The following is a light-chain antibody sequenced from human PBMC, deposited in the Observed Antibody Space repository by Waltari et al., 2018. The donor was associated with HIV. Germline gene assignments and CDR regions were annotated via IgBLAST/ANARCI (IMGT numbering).Light chain of an antibody. Sequence: DIVMTQSPDSLAVSLGERATINCKSSQSVLHRSDNKNNKNYLAWYQQKPGQPPQLLIYWASTRESGVPDRFSGSGSGTDFTLTISSLQAEDDAVYYCQQYYSNLLTFGGGTRVEIK. V-gene: IGKV4-1*01. CDR3: QQYYSNLLT. CDR1: QSVLHRSDNKNNKNY. CDR2: WAS. J-gene: IGKJ4*01.